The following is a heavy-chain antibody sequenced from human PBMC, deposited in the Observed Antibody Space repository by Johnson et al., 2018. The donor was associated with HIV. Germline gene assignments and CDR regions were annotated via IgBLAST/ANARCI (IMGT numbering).Heavy chain of an antibody. J-gene: IGHJ3*02. V-gene: IGHV3-30-3*01. Sequence: QVQLVESGGGVVQPGRSLRLSCAASGFTFSSYAMHWVRQAPGKGLEWVAVISYDGSNKYYAVYVKGRFTVSRDNSKHTLYLQMNSLRAEDTAVYYCARSMTTVTVAFDIWGQGTMVTVSS. CDR1: GFTFSSYA. CDR3: ARSMTTVTVAFDI. CDR2: ISYDGSNK. D-gene: IGHD4-17*01.